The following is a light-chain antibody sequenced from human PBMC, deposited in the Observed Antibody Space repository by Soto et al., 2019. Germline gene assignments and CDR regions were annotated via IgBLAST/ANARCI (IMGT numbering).Light chain of an antibody. V-gene: IGKV3-15*01. CDR3: QQYNNWLLT. CDR1: QSVSTD. J-gene: IGKJ4*01. CDR2: SAS. Sequence: EIVMTQSPVTLSVSPGERATLSCRASQSVSTDLAWYQQKPGQAPRLLIYSASTGATGVPARFSASGSGTEFTLTISSLQSEDFAVYYCQQYNNWLLTFGGGTKVEIK.